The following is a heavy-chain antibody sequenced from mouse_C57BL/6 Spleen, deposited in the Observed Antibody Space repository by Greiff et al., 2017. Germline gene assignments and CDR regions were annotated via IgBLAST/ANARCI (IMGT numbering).Heavy chain of an antibody. J-gene: IGHJ2*01. D-gene: IGHD2-4*01. V-gene: IGHV1-5*01. CDR2: IYPGNSDT. Sequence: VHVKQSGTVLARPGASVKMSCKTFGYTFTSYWMHWVKQRPGQGLEWIGAIYPGNSDTSYNQKFKGKAKLTAVTSASTAYMELSSLTNEDSAVYYCTRSAYDYEFFDYWGQGTTLTVSS. CDR3: TRSAYDYEFFDY. CDR1: GYTFTSYW.